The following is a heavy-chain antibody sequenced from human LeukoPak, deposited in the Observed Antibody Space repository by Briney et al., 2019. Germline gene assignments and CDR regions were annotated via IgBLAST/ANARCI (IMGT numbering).Heavy chain of an antibody. V-gene: IGHV3-23*01. CDR1: GFTFSSYA. D-gene: IGHD3-22*01. Sequence: GGSLRLSCAASGFTFSSYAMSWVRQAPGKGLEWVSAISGSGGSTYYADSVKGRFTTSRDNSKNTLYLQMNSLRAEDTAVYYCAKGDYYDSSGHDYWGQGTLVTVSS. J-gene: IGHJ4*02. CDR2: ISGSGGST. CDR3: AKGDYYDSSGHDY.